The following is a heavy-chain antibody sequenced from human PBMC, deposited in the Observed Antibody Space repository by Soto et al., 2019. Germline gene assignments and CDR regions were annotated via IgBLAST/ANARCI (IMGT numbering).Heavy chain of an antibody. D-gene: IGHD3-10*01. V-gene: IGHV1-69*04. CDR2: VNPIVSMS. CDR3: ATSYGSGYRAFDY. J-gene: IGHJ4*02. CDR1: GDTFNFYS. Sequence: QVQLVQSGAEVKRPGSSVKVSCKASGDTFNFYSINWVRQAPGLGLEWMGRVNPIVSMSNYAQRFQGRVTMTADKSTSTAYMELRGLGSEDTAIYYCATSYGSGYRAFDYWGQGALVTVSS.